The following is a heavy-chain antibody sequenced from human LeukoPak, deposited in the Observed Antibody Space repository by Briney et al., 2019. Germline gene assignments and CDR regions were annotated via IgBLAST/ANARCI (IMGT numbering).Heavy chain of an antibody. D-gene: IGHD3/OR15-3a*01. CDR1: GGSFSGYY. J-gene: IGHJ4*02. CDR2: INHSGST. CDR3: ARQTGSGLFILP. Sequence: SETLSLTCAVYGGSFSGYYWSWIRQPPGKGLEWIGEINHSGSTNYNPSLKSQVSISIDTSKNRFSLKLTSVTAADTAVYYCARQTGSGLFILPGGQGTLATVSS. V-gene: IGHV4-34*01.